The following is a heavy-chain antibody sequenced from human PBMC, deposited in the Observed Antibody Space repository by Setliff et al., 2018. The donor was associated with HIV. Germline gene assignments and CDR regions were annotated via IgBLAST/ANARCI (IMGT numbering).Heavy chain of an antibody. V-gene: IGHV1-69*06. CDR3: ASGMRWDTAMGDAFDI. J-gene: IGHJ3*02. D-gene: IGHD5-18*01. CDR2: IIPIFGTA. CDR1: GGTFSSYA. Sequence: SVKVSCKASGGTFSSYAISWVRQAPGQGLEWMGRIIPIFGTANYAQKFQGRVTITADKSTSTAYMELSSLTSDDTAIYFCASGMRWDTAMGDAFDIWGQGTMVTVSS.